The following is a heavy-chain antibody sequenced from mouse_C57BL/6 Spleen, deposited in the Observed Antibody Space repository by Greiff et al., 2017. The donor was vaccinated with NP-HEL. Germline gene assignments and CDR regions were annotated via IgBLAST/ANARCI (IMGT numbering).Heavy chain of an antibody. CDR1: GYTFTSYW. Sequence: VQLQQPGAELVMPGASVKLSCKASGYTFTSYWMHWVKQRPGQGLEWIGEIDPSDSYTNYNQKFKGKSTLTVDKSSSTAYMQLSSLTSEDSAVYYCARGILRDYWGQGTTLTVSS. J-gene: IGHJ2*01. CDR3: ARGILRDY. V-gene: IGHV1-69*01. CDR2: IDPSDSYT.